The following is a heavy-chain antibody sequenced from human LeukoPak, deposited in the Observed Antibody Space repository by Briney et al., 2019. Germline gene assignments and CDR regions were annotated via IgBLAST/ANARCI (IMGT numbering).Heavy chain of an antibody. V-gene: IGHV3-23*01. CDR2: ISGSGGST. D-gene: IGHD6-19*01. CDR1: GFTFSSYA. Sequence: TGGSLRLSCAASGFTFSSYAMSWVRQAPGKGLEWVSAISGSGGSTYYADSVKGRFTISRDNSKNTLYLQMNSLRAEDTAVYYCAKPTHPIAVAGPFDYWGQGTLVTVSS. CDR3: AKPTHPIAVAGPFDY. J-gene: IGHJ4*02.